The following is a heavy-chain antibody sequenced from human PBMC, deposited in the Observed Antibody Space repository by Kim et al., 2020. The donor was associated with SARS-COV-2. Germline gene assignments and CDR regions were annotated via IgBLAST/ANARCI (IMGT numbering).Heavy chain of an antibody. V-gene: IGHV3-33*01. CDR2: IWYDGSNK. CDR1: GFTFSSYG. J-gene: IGHJ6*02. D-gene: IGHD6-13*01. Sequence: GGSLRLSCAASGFTFSSYGMHWVRQAPGKGLEWVAVIWYDGSNKYYADSVKGRFTTSRDNSKNTLYLQMNSLRAEDTAVYYCARGQHGHYYGMDVWGQGTTVTVSS. CDR3: ARGQHGHYYGMDV.